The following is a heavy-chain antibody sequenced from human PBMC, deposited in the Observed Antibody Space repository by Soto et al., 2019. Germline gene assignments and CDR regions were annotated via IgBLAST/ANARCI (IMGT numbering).Heavy chain of an antibody. J-gene: IGHJ4*02. V-gene: IGHV1-46*01. Sequence: QVQLVQSGAEVKKPGASVMVSCRASGYSFTSYYMHWVRQAPGQGLEWLGTINPSDGTTSNAQMFTGRVTITRDTSTTTVYMELSSLKSEDTAVYYCARAYGGSCIDSWGQGTLVTVSS. D-gene: IGHD2-15*01. CDR2: INPSDGTT. CDR3: ARAYGGSCIDS. CDR1: GYSFTSYY.